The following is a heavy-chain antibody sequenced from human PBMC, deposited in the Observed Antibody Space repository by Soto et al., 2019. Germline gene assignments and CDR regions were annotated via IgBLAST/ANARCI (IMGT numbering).Heavy chain of an antibody. CDR3: AKGHYYDSSGYHNWFDP. V-gene: IGHV3-23*01. D-gene: IGHD3-22*01. Sequence: PGGSLRLSCAASGFTFSSYAMSWVRQAPGKGLEWVSAISGSGGSTYYADSVKGRFTISRDNSKNTLYLQMNSLRAEDTAVYYCAKGHYYDSSGYHNWFDPWGQGTLVTVSS. CDR2: ISGSGGST. CDR1: GFTFSSYA. J-gene: IGHJ5*02.